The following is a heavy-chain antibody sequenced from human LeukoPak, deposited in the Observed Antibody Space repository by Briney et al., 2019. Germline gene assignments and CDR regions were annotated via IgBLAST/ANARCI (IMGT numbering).Heavy chain of an antibody. CDR2: ISGSGGST. Sequence: PGGSLRLSCAASGFTFETYWMHWVRQAPGKGQEWVSAISGSGGSTYYADSVKGRFTISRDNSKNTLYLQMSSLRAEDTAVYYCAKDGGNYYGSGSYYPLDYWGQGTLVTVSS. CDR1: GFTFETYW. V-gene: IGHV3-23*01. D-gene: IGHD3-10*01. J-gene: IGHJ4*02. CDR3: AKDGGNYYGSGSYYPLDY.